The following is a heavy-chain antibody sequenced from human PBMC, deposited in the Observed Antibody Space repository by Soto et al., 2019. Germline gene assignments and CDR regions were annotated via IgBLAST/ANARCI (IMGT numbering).Heavy chain of an antibody. V-gene: IGHV5-51*01. Sequence: GESLKISCKGSVNIFGHSWIAWVRQMPGKGLGWMGIIYPVDSETRYSPSFQGQVTFSADKSINTAYLEWNSLKASDTAIYYCARPHTVRGVIGGMDVWGQGTTVTVSS. CDR1: VNIFGHSW. D-gene: IGHD3-10*01. J-gene: IGHJ6*02. CDR3: ARPHTVRGVIGGMDV. CDR2: IYPVDSET.